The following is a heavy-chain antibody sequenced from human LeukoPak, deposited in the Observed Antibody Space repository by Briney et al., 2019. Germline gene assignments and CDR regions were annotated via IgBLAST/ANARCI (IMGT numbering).Heavy chain of an antibody. CDR3: ARDHNQYYYGSGVSGGWFDP. V-gene: IGHV4-39*07. Sequence: THYNPSLKSRVTISVDMSKNHFSLKLSSVTAADTAVYYCARDHNQYYYGSGVSGGWFDPWGQGTLVTVSS. D-gene: IGHD3-10*01. J-gene: IGHJ5*02. CDR2: T.